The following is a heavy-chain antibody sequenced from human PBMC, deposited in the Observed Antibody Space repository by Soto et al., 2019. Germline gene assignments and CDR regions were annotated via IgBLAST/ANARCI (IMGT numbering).Heavy chain of an antibody. J-gene: IGHJ4*02. Sequence: QVQLVQSGAEVKKPGASVTVSCKASGYSITNYIITWVRQAPGQGLEWMGWISAYTGNTDYGQKFQGRVTMTTDTSTSTAYMELRSLRSDDTAVYYCARGTYFDYWGQGTLVTVSS. CDR1: GYSITNYI. V-gene: IGHV1-18*01. CDR2: ISAYTGNT. CDR3: ARGTYFDY.